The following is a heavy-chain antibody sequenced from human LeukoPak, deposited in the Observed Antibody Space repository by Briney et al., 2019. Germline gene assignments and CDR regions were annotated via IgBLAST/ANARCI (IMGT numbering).Heavy chain of an antibody. CDR1: GFTFSSYA. J-gene: IGHJ4*02. CDR3: ASPYKSGSYYLYYFDY. V-gene: IGHV3-30-3*01. Sequence: GGSLRLSCAASGFTFSSYAMHWVRQAPGKGLEWVAVISYDGSNKYYADSVKGRFTISRDNSKNTLYLQMNSLRAEDTAVYYCASPYKSGSYYLYYFDYWGQGTLVTVSS. CDR2: ISYDGSNK. D-gene: IGHD1-26*01.